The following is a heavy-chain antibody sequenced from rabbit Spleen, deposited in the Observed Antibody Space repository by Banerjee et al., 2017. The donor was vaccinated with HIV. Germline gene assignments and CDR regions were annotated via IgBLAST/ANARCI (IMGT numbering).Heavy chain of an antibody. Sequence: QEQLVESGGGLVQPEGSLTLTCTASGFSFSSSYYMCWVRQAPGKGLEWIACIYTGSSGSTYYASWAKGRFTISKTSSTSVTLQMTSLTAADTATYFCARETSSGWGVVSYYFNLWGPGTLVTVS. CDR2: IYTGSSGST. D-gene: IGHD4-1*01. CDR3: ARETSSGWGVVSYYFNL. CDR1: GFSFSSSYY. V-gene: IGHV1S45*01. J-gene: IGHJ4*01.